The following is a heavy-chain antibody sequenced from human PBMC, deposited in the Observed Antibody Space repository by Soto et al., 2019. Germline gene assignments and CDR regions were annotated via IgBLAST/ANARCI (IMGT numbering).Heavy chain of an antibody. J-gene: IGHJ4*02. Sequence: SETLSLTCAVYGGSFSGYYWSWIRQPPGKGLEWIGEINHSGSTNYNPSLKSRVTISVDTSKNQFSLKLSSVTAADTAVYYCARGLPDWGGDYYFDYWGQGTLVTVSS. CDR2: INHSGST. V-gene: IGHV4-34*01. CDR1: GGSFSGYY. D-gene: IGHD2-21*02. CDR3: ARGLPDWGGDYYFDY.